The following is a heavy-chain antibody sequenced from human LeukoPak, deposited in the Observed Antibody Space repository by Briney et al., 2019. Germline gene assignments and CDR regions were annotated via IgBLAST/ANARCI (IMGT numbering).Heavy chain of an antibody. J-gene: IGHJ4*02. CDR3: ARGGTREWFGEEGVDY. V-gene: IGHV4-59*01. CDR1: GGSISRYY. CDR2: IYYSGST. D-gene: IGHD3-10*01. Sequence: SETLSLTCTVSGGSISRYYWSWIRQPPGKGLEWIGYIYYSGSTNYNPSLKSRLTISVDTSKNQFSLKLSSVTAADTAVYYCARGGTREWFGEEGVDYWGQGTLVTVSS.